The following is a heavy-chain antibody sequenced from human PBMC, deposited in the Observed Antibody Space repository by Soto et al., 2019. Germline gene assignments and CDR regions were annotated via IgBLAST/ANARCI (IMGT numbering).Heavy chain of an antibody. V-gene: IGHV3-23*01. CDR1: GFTFIDYA. Sequence: QRLSCAASGFTFIDYAISWVRQAPGKGLEWVSAISGDGVKTYYADSVKGRFTISRDNSKNTLFLQMNSLRDEDTAIYYCAKEMSHGRPYDYWGQGTLVTVSS. CDR2: ISGDGVKT. CDR3: AKEMSHGRPYDY. J-gene: IGHJ4*02.